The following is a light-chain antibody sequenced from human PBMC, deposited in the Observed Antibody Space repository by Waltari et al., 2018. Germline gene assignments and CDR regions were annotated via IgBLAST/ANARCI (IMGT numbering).Light chain of an antibody. CDR2: GTS. V-gene: IGKV3-20*01. CDR3: QVYGGSPLYT. Sequence: VLPQYPVTLSSSPADIATSSCRASQRVGSSYLAWYQQIPGQPPRVLVYGTSSRATGIPDRFSGSRSGTDFTLTIDRLEPEDFAVYFCQVYGGSPLYTFGQGTRLEIK. CDR1: QRVGSSY. J-gene: IGKJ2*01.